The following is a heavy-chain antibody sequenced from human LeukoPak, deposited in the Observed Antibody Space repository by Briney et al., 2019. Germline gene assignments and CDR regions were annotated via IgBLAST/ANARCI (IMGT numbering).Heavy chain of an antibody. V-gene: IGHV4-34*01. J-gene: IGHJ4*02. CDR3: ARAGVLTGYYTYYFDY. Sequence: PSETLSLTCAVYGGSFSGYYWSWIRQPPGKGLEWIGEINHSGSTNYNPSLKSRVTISVDTSKNRFSLKLSSVTAADTAVYYCARAGVLTGYYTYYFDYWGQGTLVTVSS. D-gene: IGHD3-9*01. CDR2: INHSGST. CDR1: GGSFSGYY.